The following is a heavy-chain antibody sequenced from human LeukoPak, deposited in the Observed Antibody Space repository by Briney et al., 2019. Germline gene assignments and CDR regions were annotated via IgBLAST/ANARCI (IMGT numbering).Heavy chain of an antibody. J-gene: IGHJ4*02. CDR2: ISGSSSYI. D-gene: IGHD1-26*01. CDR3: ARGRFIAGTTAYYFDY. Sequence: GGSLRLSCAASGFTFSSYNMNWVRLAPGKGLEWVSSISGSSSYIYYADSVKGRFTISRDNAKKSLFLQMNSLRAEDTAVYYCARGRFIAGTTAYYFDYWGQGTLVTVSS. CDR1: GFTFSSYN. V-gene: IGHV3-21*04.